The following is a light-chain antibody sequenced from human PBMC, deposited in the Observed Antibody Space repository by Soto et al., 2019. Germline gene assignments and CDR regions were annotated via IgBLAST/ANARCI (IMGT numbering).Light chain of an antibody. CDR2: GAS. CDR1: QSASDN. V-gene: IGKV3-15*01. Sequence: EIVMTQSPATLSVSPGGRATLSCRASQSASDNLAWYQQKRGQAPRLLIYGASARATDIPARFSGSGSGTEFTLIISSLQSEDFAVYFCQQYYKLPYTFGQGARLEIK. J-gene: IGKJ2*01. CDR3: QQYYKLPYT.